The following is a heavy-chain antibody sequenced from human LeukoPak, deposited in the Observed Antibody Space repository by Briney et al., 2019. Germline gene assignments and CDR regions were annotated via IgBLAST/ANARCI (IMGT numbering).Heavy chain of an antibody. CDR3: ARDPGSHNSSGWYDY. CDR2: ISWNSGSI. J-gene: IGHJ4*02. CDR1: GFTFDDYA. Sequence: GGSLRLSCAASGFTFDDYAMHWVRQAPGKGLEWVSGISWNSGSIGYADSVKGRFTISRDNAKNSLYLQMNSLRAEDTAVYYCARDPGSHNSSGWYDYWGQGTLVTVSS. V-gene: IGHV3-9*01. D-gene: IGHD6-19*01.